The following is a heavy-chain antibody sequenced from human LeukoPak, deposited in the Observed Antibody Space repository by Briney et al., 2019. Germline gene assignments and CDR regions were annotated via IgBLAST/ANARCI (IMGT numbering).Heavy chain of an antibody. V-gene: IGHV4-39*07. CDR1: GGSISSSSYY. CDR3: ASKGGNSDAFDI. CDR2: IYYSGST. J-gene: IGHJ3*02. D-gene: IGHD4-23*01. Sequence: SETLSLTCTVSGGSISSSSYYWGWIRQPPGEGLEWIGSIYYSGSTYYNPSLKSRVTISVDTSKNQFSLKLSSVTAADTAVYYCASKGGNSDAFDIWGQGTMVTVSS.